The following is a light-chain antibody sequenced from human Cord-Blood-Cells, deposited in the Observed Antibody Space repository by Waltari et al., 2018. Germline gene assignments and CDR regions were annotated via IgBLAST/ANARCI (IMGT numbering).Light chain of an antibody. CDR2: GAS. J-gene: IGKJ2*01. Sequence: EIVMTHSPATLSVSPGDRATLSCRASQSVSSTLAWYQHKPGQAPRLLIYGASTRATGIPARFSGSGSGTEFTLTISSLQSEDFAVYYCQQYNNWPPYTFGQGTKLEIK. V-gene: IGKV3-15*01. CDR3: QQYNNWPPYT. CDR1: QSVSST.